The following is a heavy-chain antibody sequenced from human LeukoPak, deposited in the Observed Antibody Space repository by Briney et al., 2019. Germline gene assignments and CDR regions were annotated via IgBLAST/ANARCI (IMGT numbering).Heavy chain of an antibody. CDR2: INPNSGGT. Sequence: ASVKVSCKASGYTFTGYYMHWVRQAPGQGLEWMGRINPNSGGTNYAQKFQGRVTMTRDTSISTAYMELSRLRSDDTAAYYCARDGVVGAGIPDYWGQGTLVTVSS. CDR3: ARDGVVGAGIPDY. CDR1: GYTFTGYY. D-gene: IGHD1-26*01. J-gene: IGHJ4*02. V-gene: IGHV1-2*06.